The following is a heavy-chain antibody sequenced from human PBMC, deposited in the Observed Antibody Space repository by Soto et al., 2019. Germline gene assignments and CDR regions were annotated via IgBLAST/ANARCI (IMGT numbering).Heavy chain of an antibody. V-gene: IGHV3-21*01. J-gene: IGHJ6*02. CDR3: AREKLYYSDGMDV. Sequence: EVQLVESGGGLVKPGGSLRLSCAASGFTFSSYAMNWVRQAPGKGLEWVSSISGSSTYIYYAASVKGRFTISRDNAKNSLYLQMPSLRAEDTAVYYCAREKLYYSDGMDVWGQGTTVSVSS. CDR2: ISGSSTYI. CDR1: GFTFSSYA.